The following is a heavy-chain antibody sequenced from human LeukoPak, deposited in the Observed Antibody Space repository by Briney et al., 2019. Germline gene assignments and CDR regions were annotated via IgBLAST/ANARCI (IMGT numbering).Heavy chain of an antibody. D-gene: IGHD3-10*01. J-gene: IGHJ4*02. CDR2: FLQNQKS. Sequence: SETLSLTCNISGHSTTRGYYWAWCLQSPGKGPEWSATFLQNQKSFYNASLDNRVIISLDTSKSQSSLTLKSVTAADKAVYPRARVLPVHYPLDSWGQGTHVTVSS. CDR1: GHSTTRGYY. V-gene: IGHV4-38-2*02. CDR3: ARVLPVHYPLDS.